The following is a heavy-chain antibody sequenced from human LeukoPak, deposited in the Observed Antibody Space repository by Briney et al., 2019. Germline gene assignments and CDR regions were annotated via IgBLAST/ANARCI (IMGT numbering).Heavy chain of an antibody. J-gene: IGHJ4*02. CDR2: INRRGRT. CDR3: ATYGGYSPFDY. CDR1: GGSLNDYY. D-gene: IGHD4-23*01. V-gene: IGHV4-34*01. Sequence: PSETLSLTCAVFGGSLNDYYWSWVRQPPGKGLEWFGEINRRGRTNYNPSLKSRVTISLDTSKKQFSLKLTSVTAADTAVYYCATYGGYSPFDYWGQGTLVTVSS.